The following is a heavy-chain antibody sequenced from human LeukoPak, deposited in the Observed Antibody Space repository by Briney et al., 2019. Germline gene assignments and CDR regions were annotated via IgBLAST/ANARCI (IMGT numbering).Heavy chain of an antibody. D-gene: IGHD5-12*01. CDR3: ASGGGYSSINGMDV. CDR2: IKQDGSEK. J-gene: IGHJ6*02. CDR1: GFTFSSYW. V-gene: IGHV3-7*01. Sequence: GGSLRLSCAASGFTFSSYWMSWVRQAPGKGLEWVANIKQDGSEKYYVDSVKGRFTISRDNAKNSLYLQMNSLRAEDTAVYYCASGGGYSSINGMDVWGQGTTVTVSS.